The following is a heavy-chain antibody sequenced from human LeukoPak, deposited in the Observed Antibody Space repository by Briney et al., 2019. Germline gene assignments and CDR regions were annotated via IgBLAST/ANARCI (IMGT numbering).Heavy chain of an antibody. CDR3: ATRPSGDYPYFDY. CDR1: GFTFRSYG. Sequence: PGGSLRLSCEASGFTFRSYGMHWVRQAPGKGLEWVAFIRHDGSKKFYADSVKGRFTISRDNSQNTLYLQMNSLRAEDTAVYYCATRPSGDYPYFDYWGQGTLVTVSS. CDR2: IRHDGSKK. D-gene: IGHD4-17*01. J-gene: IGHJ4*02. V-gene: IGHV3-30*02.